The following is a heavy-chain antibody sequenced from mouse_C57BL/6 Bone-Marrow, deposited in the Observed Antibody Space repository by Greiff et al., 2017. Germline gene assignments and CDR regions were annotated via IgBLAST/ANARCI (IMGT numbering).Heavy chain of an antibody. CDR1: GYTFTSYW. CDR2: IDPSDSYT. V-gene: IGHV1-69*01. CDR3: ARDYGYDVGAWFAY. Sequence: QVRLQQPGAELVMPGASVKLSCKASGYTFTSYWMHWVKQRPGQGLEWIGEIDPSDSYTNYNQKFKGKSTLTVDKSSSTAYMQLSSLTSEDSAVYYCARDYGYDVGAWFAYWGQGTLVTVSA. D-gene: IGHD2-2*01. J-gene: IGHJ3*01.